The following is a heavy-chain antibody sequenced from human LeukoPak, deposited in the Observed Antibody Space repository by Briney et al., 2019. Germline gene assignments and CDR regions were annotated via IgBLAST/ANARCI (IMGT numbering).Heavy chain of an antibody. V-gene: IGHV5-51*01. CDR2: IYPGDSDT. J-gene: IGHJ6*02. CDR1: GYSFTSYW. D-gene: IGHD3-3*01. Sequence: GESLKISCKGSGYSFTSYWIGWVRQMPGKGLEWMGIIYPGDSDTRYSPSFQGQVTISADKSISTAYLQWSSLKASDTAMYYCARRGDHYYYYYGMDVWGQGTTVTVSS. CDR3: ARRGDHYYYYYGMDV.